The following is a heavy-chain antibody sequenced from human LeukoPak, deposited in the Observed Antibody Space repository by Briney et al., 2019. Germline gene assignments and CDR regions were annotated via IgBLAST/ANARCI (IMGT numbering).Heavy chain of an antibody. Sequence: PSETLSLTCTVSGVSISSSNSYWGWIRQPPGKGLEWIESIYYSGNTYYNASLKSQVSISIDTSKNQFSLKLTSVTAADTAVYYCAGQTGSGLFILPGGQGTLVTVSS. J-gene: IGHJ4*02. CDR2: IYYSGNT. D-gene: IGHD3/OR15-3a*01. CDR1: GVSISSSNSY. CDR3: AGQTGSGLFILP. V-gene: IGHV4-39*01.